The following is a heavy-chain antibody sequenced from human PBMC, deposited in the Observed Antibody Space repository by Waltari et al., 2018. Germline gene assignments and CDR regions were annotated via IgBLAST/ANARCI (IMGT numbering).Heavy chain of an antibody. CDR3: AKSPYGDKTTFDY. CDR1: GFTFSNFA. J-gene: IGHJ4*02. Sequence: EVQLLESGGGLAQPGGSLRLSCAASGFTFSNFAMTWVRQAPGKGLEWISTITGSGDSTYHADSVKGRFTISRENSKNTLYLQMNSLRGDDAAIYYCAKSPYGDKTTFDYWGKGTLVTVSS. CDR2: ITGSGDST. V-gene: IGHV3-23*01. D-gene: IGHD4-17*01.